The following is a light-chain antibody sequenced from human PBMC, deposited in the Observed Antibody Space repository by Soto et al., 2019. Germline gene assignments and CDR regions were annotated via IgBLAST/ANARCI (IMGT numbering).Light chain of an antibody. V-gene: IGKV3-20*01. CDR2: GAS. Sequence: EIVLTQSPDTLSLSPWERATLSCRASQSVSSNLAWYQQKPGQAPRLLIYGASSRATGIPDRFSGSGSGTDFTLTISRLEPEDFAVYYCQQYSSSGTFGQGTKVDIK. CDR1: QSVSSN. J-gene: IGKJ1*01. CDR3: QQYSSSGT.